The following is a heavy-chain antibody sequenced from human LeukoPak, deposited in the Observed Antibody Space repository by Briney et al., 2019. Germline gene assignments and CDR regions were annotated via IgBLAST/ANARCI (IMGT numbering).Heavy chain of an antibody. Sequence: WASVKVSCKASGYTFTGYYMHWVRQAPGQGLEWMGWINPDTGDTKYAQKFQGRATMTRDTSISTAYMELSRLRSDDTAVYYCTRDPSKTRLRGSSSSGPSSWSWFDPWGQGTLVTVSS. J-gene: IGHJ5*02. CDR3: TRDPSKTRLRGSSSSGPSSWSWFDP. D-gene: IGHD6-13*01. V-gene: IGHV1-2*02. CDR2: INPDTGDT. CDR1: GYTFTGYY.